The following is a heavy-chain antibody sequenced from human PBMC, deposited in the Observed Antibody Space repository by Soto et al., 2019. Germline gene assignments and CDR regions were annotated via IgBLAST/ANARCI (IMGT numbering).Heavy chain of an antibody. V-gene: IGHV1-18*01. J-gene: IGHJ4*02. D-gene: IGHD4-17*01. CDR1: GYTFTSYG. CDR3: ARDVPTVTTGGPDY. CDR2: ISDYNGNT. Sequence: QVQLVQSGVEVEKPGASVKVSCKASGYTFTSYGVSWVRQAPGQGLEWMGWISDYNGNTNYAQKFQGRVTMTTDTPTSTAYMELRSLRSDDTAVYYCARDVPTVTTGGPDYLGQGTLVTVSS.